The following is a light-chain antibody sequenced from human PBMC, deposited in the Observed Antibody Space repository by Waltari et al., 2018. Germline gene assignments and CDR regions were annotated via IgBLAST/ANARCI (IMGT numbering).Light chain of an antibody. J-gene: IGLJ1*01. CDR3: SAYSGTTNPYV. Sequence: QSALTQPPSASGSLGQSVTISCTGTSSDIGASDYVSWYQQYPGKAPTVIIYEVTKRPSGVPDRFSGTKSGTTASLTVSGLQAGDEADYYCSAYSGTTNPYVFGTGTTVIVL. V-gene: IGLV2-8*01. CDR2: EVT. CDR1: SSDIGASDY.